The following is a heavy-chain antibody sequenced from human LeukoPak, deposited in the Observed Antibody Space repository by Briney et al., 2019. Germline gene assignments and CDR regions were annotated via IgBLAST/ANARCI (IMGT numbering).Heavy chain of an antibody. V-gene: IGHV4-4*07. CDR1: GGSISSYY. CDR2: IYTSGST. J-gene: IGHJ4*02. CDR3: AREGPATYYYGSGSYYSVD. D-gene: IGHD3-10*01. Sequence: PSETLSLTCTVSGGSISSYYWSWIRQPAGKGLEWIERIYTSGSTNYNPSLKSRVTMSVDTSKNQFSLKLSSVTAVDTAVYYCAREGPATYYYGSGSYYSVDWGQGTLVTVSS.